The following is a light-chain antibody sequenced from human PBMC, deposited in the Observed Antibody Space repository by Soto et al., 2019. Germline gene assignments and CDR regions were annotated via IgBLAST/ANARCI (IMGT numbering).Light chain of an antibody. CDR2: DAS. Sequence: EIVLTQSPGTLSLSPGERVTLSCRASQSVSSNYLAWYKQKPGQAPRLLIYDASSRATGIPDRFSGSGSGTEFTLTVSRLEPEDFAVYYCQQYGSSLITFGQGTRLEIK. CDR3: QQYGSSLIT. CDR1: QSVSSNY. V-gene: IGKV3-20*01. J-gene: IGKJ5*01.